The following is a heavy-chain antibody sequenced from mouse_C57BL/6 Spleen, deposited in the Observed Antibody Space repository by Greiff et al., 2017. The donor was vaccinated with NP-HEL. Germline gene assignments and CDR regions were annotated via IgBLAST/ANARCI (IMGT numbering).Heavy chain of an antibody. CDR3: ARGGSSHWFAY. CDR1: GYTFTDYY. V-gene: IGHV1-26*01. CDR2: INPNNGGT. J-gene: IGHJ3*01. D-gene: IGHD1-1*01. Sequence: EVQLQQSGPELVKPGASVKISCKASGYTFTDYYMNWVKQSHGKSLEWIGDINPNNGGTSYNQKFKGKATLTVAKSSSTAYMELRSLTSEDSAVYYCARGGSSHWFAYWGQGTLVTVSA.